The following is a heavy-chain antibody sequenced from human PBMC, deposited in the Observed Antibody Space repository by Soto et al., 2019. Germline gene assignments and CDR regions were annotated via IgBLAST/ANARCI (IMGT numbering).Heavy chain of an antibody. CDR1: GGTLSNYG. CDR3: ARGDATKIVVTTYYGMDV. D-gene: IGHD4-17*01. V-gene: IGHV1-69*12. CDR2: IIPVFGTA. Sequence: QVQLVQSGAEVKKPGSSVKVSCKASGGTLSNYGISWVRQAPGQGLEWMGGIIPVFGTANYAQKIQGRVTSTADESTTTVYMEVSSLRSDDTAVYYCARGDATKIVVTTYYGMDVWGQGTTVTVSS. J-gene: IGHJ6*02.